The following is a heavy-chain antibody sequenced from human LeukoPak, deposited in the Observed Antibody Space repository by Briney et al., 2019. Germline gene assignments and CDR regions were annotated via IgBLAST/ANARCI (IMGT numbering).Heavy chain of an antibody. V-gene: IGHV1-69*05. J-gene: IGHJ4*02. Sequence: SVKVSCKASGGTFSSYAISWVRQAPGQGLEWMGGIIPIFGTANYAQKFQGRGTITTDEPTSTAYMELSSLRSEDTAVYYCASYYYYDSSGYYDFDYWGQGTLVTVSS. CDR2: IIPIFGTA. CDR3: ASYYYYDSSGYYDFDY. D-gene: IGHD3-22*01. CDR1: GGTFSSYA.